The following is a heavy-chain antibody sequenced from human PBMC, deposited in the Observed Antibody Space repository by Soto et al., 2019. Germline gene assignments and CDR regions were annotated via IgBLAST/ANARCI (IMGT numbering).Heavy chain of an antibody. V-gene: IGHV3-30*18. D-gene: IGHD1-26*01. CDR1: GLTFKTHA. J-gene: IGHJ6*02. CDR3: GKDVGDYVPYYYGVDV. Sequence: QVQLVESGGGVVQPGTSLRLSCAASGLTFKTHAMHWVRQAPAKGLEWMAVIAYDGNEKFYADSVKGRFTISRDNSKNALYLQINTLRNEDTAVYYCGKDVGDYVPYYYGVDVWGQGTTVTVSS. CDR2: IAYDGNEK.